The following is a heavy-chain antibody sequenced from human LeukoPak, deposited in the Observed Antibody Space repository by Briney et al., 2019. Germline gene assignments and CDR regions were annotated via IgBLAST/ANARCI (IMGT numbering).Heavy chain of an antibody. CDR1: GGSISSGDYY. Sequence: SETLSLTCTVPGGSISSGDYYWSWIRQPPGKGLEWIGYIYYSGSTYYNPSLKSRVTISVDTSKNQFSLKLSSVTAADTAVYYCARGGGYCSSISCSGFDYWGQGTLVTVSS. CDR2: IYYSGST. CDR3: ARGGGYCSSISCSGFDY. V-gene: IGHV4-30-4*08. D-gene: IGHD2-2*01. J-gene: IGHJ4*02.